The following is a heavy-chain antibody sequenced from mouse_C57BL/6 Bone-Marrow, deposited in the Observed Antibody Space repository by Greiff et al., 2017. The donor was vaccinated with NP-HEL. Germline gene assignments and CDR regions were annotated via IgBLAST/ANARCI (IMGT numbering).Heavy chain of an antibody. Sequence: EVKLVESGGGLVQPGGSMKLSCVASGFTFSNYWMNWVRQSPEKGLEWVAQIRLKSDNYATHYAESVKGRFTISRDDSKSSVYLQMNNLRAEDTGIYYCTGPHYYDSFFDYGGQGTTLTVSS. CDR2: IRLKSDNYAT. V-gene: IGHV6-3*01. CDR3: TGPHYYDSFFDY. J-gene: IGHJ2*01. D-gene: IGHD1-1*01. CDR1: GFTFSNYW.